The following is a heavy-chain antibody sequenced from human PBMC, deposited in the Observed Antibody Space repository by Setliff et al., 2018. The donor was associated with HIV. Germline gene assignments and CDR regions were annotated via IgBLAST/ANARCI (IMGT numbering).Heavy chain of an antibody. CDR3: ARLGSLENGYYYFDY. V-gene: IGHV2-70*17. Sequence: SGPTLVNPTQTLTLTCTFSGFSLSTSGMCVSWIRQPPGKALEWLARIDWDDDKFYSTSLKTRLTISKDTSKNQVVLTMTNMDPADTATYYCARLGSLENGYYYFDYWGRGALVTVSS. CDR2: IDWDDDK. CDR1: GFSLSTSGMC. D-gene: IGHD5-18*01. J-gene: IGHJ4*02.